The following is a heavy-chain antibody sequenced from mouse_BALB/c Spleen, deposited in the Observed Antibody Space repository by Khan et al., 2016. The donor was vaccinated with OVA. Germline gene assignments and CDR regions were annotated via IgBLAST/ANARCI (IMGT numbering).Heavy chain of an antibody. CDR3: ARADYGNYREAMDY. J-gene: IGHJ4*01. V-gene: IGHV2-6-7*01. CDR1: GFSLTGYG. Sequence: QVQLKESGPGLVAPSQSLSLTCTVSGFSLTGYGVNWVRPPPGKGLEWLGMIWGDGSTDSNSALKSRLSISKDNSKSQVFLKMNSLQTDDTARYYCARADYGNYREAMDYWGQGTSGTVAS. CDR2: IWGDGST. D-gene: IGHD2-1*01.